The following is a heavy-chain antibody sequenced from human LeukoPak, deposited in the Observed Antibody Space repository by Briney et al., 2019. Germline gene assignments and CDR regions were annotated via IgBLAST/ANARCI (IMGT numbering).Heavy chain of an antibody. Sequence: SETLSLTCSVSGGFIINYYGTWFRQPPGQGLEWIGEINHSGSTNYNPSLKSRVTISVDTSKNQFSLKLSSVTAADTAVYYCASIAVADGGAFDYWGQGTLVTVSS. J-gene: IGHJ4*02. D-gene: IGHD6-19*01. CDR2: INHSGST. CDR1: GGFIINYY. CDR3: ASIAVADGGAFDY. V-gene: IGHV4-34*01.